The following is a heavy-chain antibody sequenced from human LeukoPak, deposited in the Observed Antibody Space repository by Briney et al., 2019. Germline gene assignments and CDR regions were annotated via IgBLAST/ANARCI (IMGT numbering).Heavy chain of an antibody. J-gene: IGHJ4*02. V-gene: IGHV3-21*01. CDR2: ISSGSSYM. Sequence: GGSLRLSCAASGFTSSDYSMNWVRQAPGKGLEWVSSISSGSSYMYYTDSVKGRFTISRDNAKNTLYLQMNSLRVEDTAVYYCARGDGYAQRDWGQGTLVTVPS. D-gene: IGHD5-12*01. CDR1: GFTSSDYS. CDR3: ARGDGYAQRD.